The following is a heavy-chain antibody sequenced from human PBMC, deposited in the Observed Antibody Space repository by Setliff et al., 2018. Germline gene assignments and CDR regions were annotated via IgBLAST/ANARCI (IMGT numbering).Heavy chain of an antibody. CDR2: MYHSGST. CDR3: ARALGYCSRTSCYADAFDI. Sequence: KPSETLSLTCAVSGYSISSDYYWGWIRQPPGKGLEWIGSMYHSGSTYYNPSLKSRVTISVDTSKNQFSLKLNYVTAADTAVYYCARALGYCSRTSCYADAFDIWGQGTMVTV. D-gene: IGHD2-2*01. CDR1: GYSISSDYY. J-gene: IGHJ3*02. V-gene: IGHV4-38-2*01.